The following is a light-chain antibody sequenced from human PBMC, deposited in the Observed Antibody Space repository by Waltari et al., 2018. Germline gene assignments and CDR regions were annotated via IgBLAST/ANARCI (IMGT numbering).Light chain of an antibody. CDR3: QQYDNLPPHT. CDR2: DAS. V-gene: IGKV1-33*01. Sequence: DIQLTQSPSSLSASVGDRVTIPCQASQDISNYLNWYQQKPGKAPKLLTYDASNLETGVPSRFSGSGSGTDFTFTISSLQPEDIATYYCQQYDNLPPHTFGGGTKVEIK. CDR1: QDISNY. J-gene: IGKJ4*01.